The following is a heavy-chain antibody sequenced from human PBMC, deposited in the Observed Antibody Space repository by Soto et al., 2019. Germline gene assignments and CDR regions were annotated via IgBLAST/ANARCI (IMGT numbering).Heavy chain of an antibody. J-gene: IGHJ4*02. CDR1: GGTFSSYA. D-gene: IGHD3-3*01. CDR2: IIPIFGTA. Sequence: QVQLVQSGAEVKKPGSSVKVSCKAYGGTFSSYAISWVRQAPGEVLDGMRGIIPIFGTANYAEKFQGRVTITEDESTSTAYMELSSLISEDTAVYYCARGITIRDFDYWGQGTLVTVSS. CDR3: ARGITIRDFDY. V-gene: IGHV1-69*12.